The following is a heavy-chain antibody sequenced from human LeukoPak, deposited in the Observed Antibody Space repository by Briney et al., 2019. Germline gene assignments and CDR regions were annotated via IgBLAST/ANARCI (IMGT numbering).Heavy chain of an antibody. V-gene: IGHV1-2*02. D-gene: IGHD3-10*01. CDR3: ARFSGLWAFDY. CDR2: INPNSGGT. J-gene: IGHJ4*02. Sequence: ASVKVSCKASGYTFTGYYMHWVRQAPGQGREWMGWINPNSGGTNYVQKFQGRVTMTRDTSISTAYMELSRLRSDDTAVYYCARFSGLWAFDYWGQGTLVSVSS. CDR1: GYTFTGYY.